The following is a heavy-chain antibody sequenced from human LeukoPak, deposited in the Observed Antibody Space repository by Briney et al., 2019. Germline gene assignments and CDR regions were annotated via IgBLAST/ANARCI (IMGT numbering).Heavy chain of an antibody. Sequence: PSETLSLTCTVSGGSISSSSYYWGWIRQPPGKGLEWIGSINYRGTTYYNPSLKSRLTISVDTSKNKFSLKMNSVTAADTAVYYCARLPIVVAPAAGFDYWGQGTLVTVSS. CDR2: INYRGTT. CDR3: ARLPIVVAPAAGFDY. J-gene: IGHJ4*02. D-gene: IGHD2-2*01. CDR1: GGSISSSSYY. V-gene: IGHV4-39*01.